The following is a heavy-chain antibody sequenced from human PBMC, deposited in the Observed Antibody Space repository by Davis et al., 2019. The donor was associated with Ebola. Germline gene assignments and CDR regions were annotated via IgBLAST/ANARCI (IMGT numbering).Heavy chain of an antibody. CDR1: GFTFSDYY. CDR3: AKDNRNIWSEV. V-gene: IGHV3-23*01. J-gene: IGHJ3*01. Sequence: GESLKISCAASGFTFSDYYMSWVRQAPGKGLEWVSTYGTSADTYYADSVKGRFTISRDNSKNTLYLQMNGLRVDDTAIYYCAKDNRNIWSEVWGQGTMVTVSS. D-gene: IGHD2/OR15-2a*01. CDR2: GTSADT.